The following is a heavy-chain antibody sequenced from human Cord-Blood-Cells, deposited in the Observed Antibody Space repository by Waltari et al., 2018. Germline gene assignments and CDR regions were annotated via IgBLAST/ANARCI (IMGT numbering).Heavy chain of an antibody. CDR3: ARSPSRFLEWLLGYFDY. CDR2: IYYSGST. J-gene: IGHJ4*02. Sequence: QLQLQESGPGLVKPSETLSLTCTVSGGSISSSSYYWGWIRQPPGKGLEWIGSIYYSGSTYYNPSLRSRVTISVDTSKNQFSLKLSSVTAADTAVYYCARSPSRFLEWLLGYFDYWGQGTLVTVSS. V-gene: IGHV4-39*01. D-gene: IGHD3-3*01. CDR1: GGSISSSSYY.